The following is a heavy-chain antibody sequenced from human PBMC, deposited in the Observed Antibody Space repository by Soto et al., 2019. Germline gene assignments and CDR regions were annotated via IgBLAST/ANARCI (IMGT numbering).Heavy chain of an antibody. D-gene: IGHD5-18*01. V-gene: IGHV2-26*01. J-gene: IGHJ6*02. CDR2: IFSNDEK. CDR1: GFSLSNARMG. CDR3: ARMFTAEAHYGMDV. Sequence: KESGPVLVTPTETLTLTCTVSGFSLSNARMGVSWIRQPPGKALEWLAHIFSNDEKSYSTSLKSRLTISKDTSKSQVVLTMTNMDPVDTATYYCARMFTAEAHYGMDVWGQGTTVTVSS.